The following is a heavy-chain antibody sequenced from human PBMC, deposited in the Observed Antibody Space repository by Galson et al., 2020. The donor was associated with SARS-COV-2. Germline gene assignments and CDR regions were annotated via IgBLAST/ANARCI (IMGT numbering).Heavy chain of an antibody. CDR3: ARDRYGDYYFDY. D-gene: IGHD4-17*01. CDR1: GFTFSSYS. J-gene: IGHJ4*02. V-gene: IGHV3-21*01. CDR2: ISSSSSYI. Sequence: GESLKISCAASGFTFSSYSMNWVRQAPGKGLEWVSSISSSSSYIYYADSVKVRFTISRDNAKNSLYLQMNSLRAEDTAVYYCARDRYGDYYFDYWGQGTLVTVSS.